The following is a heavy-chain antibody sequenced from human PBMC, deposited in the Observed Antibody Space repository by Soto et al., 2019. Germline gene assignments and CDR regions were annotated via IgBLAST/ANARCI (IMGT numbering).Heavy chain of an antibody. V-gene: IGHV1-2*04. CDR3: ARDRHELTGCYHYYYYYGMDV. CDR1: GYTFTGYY. Sequence: ASVKVSCKASGYTFTGYYMHWVRQAPGQGLEWMGWINPNSGGTNYAQKFQGWVTMTRDTSISTAYMELSRLRSDDTAVYYCARDRHELTGCYHYYYYYGMDVWGQGTTVTVSS. J-gene: IGHJ6*02. CDR2: INPNSGGT. D-gene: IGHD3-9*01.